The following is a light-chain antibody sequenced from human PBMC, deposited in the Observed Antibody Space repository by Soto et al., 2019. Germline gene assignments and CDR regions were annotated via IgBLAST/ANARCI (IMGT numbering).Light chain of an antibody. Sequence: QSVLTQPASVSGSPGQSITISCTETSSDVAEYKYVSWYQQHPGRAPKLIIYDVNNRPSGVSNRFSGSKSGSTASLTISGLQAEDEADYYCSAYTTSIALYVFGAGTKVTVL. CDR2: DVN. CDR3: SAYTTSIALYV. J-gene: IGLJ1*01. V-gene: IGLV2-14*03. CDR1: SSDVAEYKY.